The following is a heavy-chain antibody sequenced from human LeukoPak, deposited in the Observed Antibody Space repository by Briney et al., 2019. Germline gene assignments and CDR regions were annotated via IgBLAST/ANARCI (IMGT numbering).Heavy chain of an antibody. J-gene: IGHJ4*02. D-gene: IGHD3-22*01. CDR3: ARSGHYYDSSGYYSTLDY. V-gene: IGHV1-8*01. Sequence: ASVKVSCKASGYTFTSYDINWVRQATGQGLEWMGWMNPNSGNTGYAQKFQGRVTMTRNTSISTAYMELSSLRSEDTAVYYCARSGHYYDSSGYYSTLDYWGQGTLVTVSS. CDR2: MNPNSGNT. CDR1: GYTFTSYD.